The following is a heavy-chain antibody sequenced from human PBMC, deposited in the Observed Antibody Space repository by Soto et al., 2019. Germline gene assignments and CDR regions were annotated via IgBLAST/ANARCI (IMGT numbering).Heavy chain of an antibody. CDR1: GFTFSSYA. Sequence: EVLLLESGGGLVQPGGSLRLSCAASGFTFSSYAMSWVRQAPGKGLEWVSAISGSGGSTYYADSVEGRFTISRDNSKNTLYLQKNHLRGQETAVYYCAKVRWSYGGYFDYWGQGTLVTVSS. J-gene: IGHJ4*02. V-gene: IGHV3-23*01. D-gene: IGHD1-26*01. CDR3: AKVRWSYGGYFDY. CDR2: ISGSGGST.